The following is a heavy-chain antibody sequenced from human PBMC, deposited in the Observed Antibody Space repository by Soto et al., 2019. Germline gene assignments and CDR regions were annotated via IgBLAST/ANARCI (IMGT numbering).Heavy chain of an antibody. CDR2: ISYDGSNK. J-gene: IGHJ3*02. V-gene: IGHV3-30-3*01. CDR1: GFTFSSYA. D-gene: IGHD3-3*01. CDR3: ARSDYDFWSDAILGAFDI. Sequence: GWSLRLSCAASGFTFSSYAMHWVRQAPGKGLEWVAVISYDGSNKYYADSVKGRFTISRDNSKNTLYLQMNSLRAEDTAVYYCARSDYDFWSDAILGAFDIWGQGTMVTVSS.